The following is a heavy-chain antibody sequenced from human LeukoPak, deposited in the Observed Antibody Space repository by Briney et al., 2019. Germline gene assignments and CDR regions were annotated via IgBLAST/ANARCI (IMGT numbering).Heavy chain of an antibody. Sequence: SETLSLTCAVSGYSISSGYYWGWIRQPPGKGLEWIGSIYHSGSTYYNPSLKSRVTISVDTSENQFSLKLSSVTAADTAVYYCARQDIVGATTFDYWGQGTLVTVSS. V-gene: IGHV4-38-2*01. CDR2: IYHSGST. CDR3: ARQDIVGATTFDY. D-gene: IGHD1-26*01. J-gene: IGHJ4*02. CDR1: GYSISSGYY.